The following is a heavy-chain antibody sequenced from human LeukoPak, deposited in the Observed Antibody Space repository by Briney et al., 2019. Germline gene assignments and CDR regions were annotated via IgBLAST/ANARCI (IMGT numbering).Heavy chain of an antibody. V-gene: IGHV3-53*01. CDR1: GFTVSSNY. D-gene: IGHD3-10*01. CDR2: IYSGGST. J-gene: IGHJ4*02. Sequence: GGSLRLSCAASGFTVSSNYMSWVRQAPGKGLEWVSVIYSGGSTYYADSVKGRFTISRDDPHNTLYLQMNSLRAEDTAVYFCARGGVDYYGSGTYYLMYYFDYWGQGALVTVSS. CDR3: ARGGVDYYGSGTYYLMYYFDY.